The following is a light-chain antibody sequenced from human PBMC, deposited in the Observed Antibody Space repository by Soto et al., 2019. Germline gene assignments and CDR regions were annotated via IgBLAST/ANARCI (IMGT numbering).Light chain of an antibody. CDR3: QQRSNWPGT. V-gene: IGKV3-11*01. Sequence: EIVLTQSPATLSLSPGARATLSCRASQSVSGFLAWYQQKPGQAPRLLIYDGSNRATGIPARFSGSGSGTDFTLTISSLEPEDFAVYHCQQRSNWPGTFGPGTKVDIK. CDR1: QSVSGF. J-gene: IGKJ3*01. CDR2: DGS.